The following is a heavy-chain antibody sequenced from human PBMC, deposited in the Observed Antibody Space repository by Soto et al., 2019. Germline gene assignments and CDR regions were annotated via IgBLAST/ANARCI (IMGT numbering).Heavy chain of an antibody. CDR2: IYYSGST. D-gene: IGHD3-10*01. V-gene: IGHV4-59*08. CDR3: ASPRGISMVGGGCLDP. Sequence: SETLSLTCTVSGGSISSYYWSWIRQPPGKGLEWIGYIYYSGSTNYNPSLKSRVTISIDTSKNQFSLNLSSVTAADTAVYYCASPRGISMVGGGCLDPWGKEIRVTVP. J-gene: IGHJ5*02. CDR1: GGSISSYY.